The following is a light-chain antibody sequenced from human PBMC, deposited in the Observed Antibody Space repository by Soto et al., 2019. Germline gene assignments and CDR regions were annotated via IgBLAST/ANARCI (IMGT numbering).Light chain of an antibody. Sequence: QSALTQPASVSGSLGQSITISCTGTRTDIGGYNYVSWYQQYPGKAPKLVICEVTSRPSGISDRFSGSKSGNTASLTISGLQAEDEADYYCSSYTSKSSLIFGGGTKLTVL. J-gene: IGLJ2*01. V-gene: IGLV2-14*01. CDR1: RTDIGGYNY. CDR3: SSYTSKSSLI. CDR2: EVT.